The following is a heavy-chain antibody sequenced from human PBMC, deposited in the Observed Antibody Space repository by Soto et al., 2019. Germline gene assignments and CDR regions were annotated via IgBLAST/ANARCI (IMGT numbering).Heavy chain of an antibody. CDR2: IIPIFGTA. D-gene: IGHD2-2*01. CDR1: GGTFSSYA. Sequence: GASVKLCCKESGGTFSSYAISWVRQAPGQGLEWMGGIIPIFGTANYAQKFQGRVTITADKSTSTAYMELSSLRSEDTAVYYCVLGCRTSCYDMDVWGQGTTVTVSS. CDR3: VLGCRTSCYDMDV. V-gene: IGHV1-69*06. J-gene: IGHJ6*02.